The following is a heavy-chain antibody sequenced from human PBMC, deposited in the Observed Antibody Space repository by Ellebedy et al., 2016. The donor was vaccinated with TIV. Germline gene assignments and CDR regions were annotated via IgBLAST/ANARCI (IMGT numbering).Heavy chain of an antibody. CDR2: IKQDGSEK. Sequence: GESLKISCAASGFTFSDYWMSWVRQAPGKGLEWVANIKQDGSEKYYVDSVKGRFTISRDNARNSVYLQMDNLRVDDTAVYYCARSIGLGYWGQGTLATVST. J-gene: IGHJ4*01. CDR1: GFTFSDYW. D-gene: IGHD2/OR15-2a*01. CDR3: ARSIGLGY. V-gene: IGHV3-7*01.